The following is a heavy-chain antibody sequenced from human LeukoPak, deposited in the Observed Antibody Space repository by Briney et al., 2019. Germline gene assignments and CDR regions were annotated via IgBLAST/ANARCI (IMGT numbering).Heavy chain of an antibody. CDR2: ISGSGGRT. D-gene: IGHD1-1*01. V-gene: IGHV3-23*01. J-gene: IGHJ4*02. CDR1: GFIFSNYA. Sequence: PGGSLRLSCAASGFIFSNYAMNWVRQTPGKGLEWVSGISGSGGRTFYADSVKGRFTISRDNSKNTLYLHMNSLRSEDTALYYCAKDSWRDQLPFPFDSWGQGTLVTVSS. CDR3: AKDSWRDQLPFPFDS.